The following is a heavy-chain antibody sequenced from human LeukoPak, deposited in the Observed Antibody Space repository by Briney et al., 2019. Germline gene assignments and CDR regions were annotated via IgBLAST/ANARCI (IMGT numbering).Heavy chain of an antibody. D-gene: IGHD4-17*01. CDR1: GYTFTGYY. Sequence: ASVKVSCKASGYTFTGYYMHWVRQAPGQGLEWMGWINPNSGGTNYAQKFLGRVSMTADTSTSTAYMELRSLTSDDTAVYYYARRAGEYSHPYDYWGQGTLVTVSS. J-gene: IGHJ4*02. CDR2: INPNSGGT. V-gene: IGHV1-2*02. CDR3: ARRAGEYSHPYDY.